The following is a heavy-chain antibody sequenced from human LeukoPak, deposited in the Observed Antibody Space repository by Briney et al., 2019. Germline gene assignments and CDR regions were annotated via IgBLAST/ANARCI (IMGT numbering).Heavy chain of an antibody. CDR1: GGSISSGDYY. CDR2: IYYSGST. V-gene: IGHV4-30-4*01. J-gene: IGHJ4*02. Sequence: SETLSLTCTVSGGSISSGDYYWSWIRQPSGKGLEWIGFIYYSGSTYYNPSLKSRVTISVDTSKNQFSLKLSSVTAADTAVYYCARMTTVTQPPRDWGQGTLVTVSS. D-gene: IGHD4-17*01. CDR3: ARMTTVTQPPRD.